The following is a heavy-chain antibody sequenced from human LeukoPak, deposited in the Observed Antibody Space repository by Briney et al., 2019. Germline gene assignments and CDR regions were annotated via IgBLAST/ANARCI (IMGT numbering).Heavy chain of an antibody. CDR2: INHSGST. CDR1: GGSFSGYY. CDR3: ARVYDSSGSTHFDY. J-gene: IGHJ4*02. Sequence: SETLSPTCAVYGGSFSGYYWSWIRQPPGKGLEWIGEINHSGSTNYNPSLKSRVTISVDTSKNQFSLKLSSVTAADTAVYYCARVYDSSGSTHFDYWGQGTLVTVSS. V-gene: IGHV4-34*01. D-gene: IGHD3-22*01.